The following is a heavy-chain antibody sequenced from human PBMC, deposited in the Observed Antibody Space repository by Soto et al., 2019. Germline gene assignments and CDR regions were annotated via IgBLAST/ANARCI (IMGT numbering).Heavy chain of an antibody. CDR2: INHSGST. J-gene: IGHJ4*02. CDR1: GGSFSGYY. Sequence: SETLSLTCAVYGGSFSGYYWSWIRQPPGKGLEWIGEINHSGSTNYNPSLKSRVTISVDTSKNQFSLKLSSVTAADTAVYYCAGGGGPDIVVVPAARDYFDYWGQGTLVTVSS. D-gene: IGHD2-2*01. CDR3: AGGGGPDIVVVPAARDYFDY. V-gene: IGHV4-34*01.